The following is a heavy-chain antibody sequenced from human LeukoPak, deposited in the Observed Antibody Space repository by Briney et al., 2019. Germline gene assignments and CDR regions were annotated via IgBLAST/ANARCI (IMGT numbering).Heavy chain of an antibody. V-gene: IGHV4-30-2*01. J-gene: IGHJ4*02. CDR3: AREGVAAREFDY. CDR2: IYHSGST. CDR1: GGSISSGGYY. Sequence: SETLSPTCTVSGGSISSGGYYWSWIRQPPGKGLEWIGYIYHSGSTYYNPSLKSRVTISVDRSKNQFSLKLSSVTAADTAVYYCAREGVAAREFDYWGQGTLVTVSS. D-gene: IGHD6-6*01.